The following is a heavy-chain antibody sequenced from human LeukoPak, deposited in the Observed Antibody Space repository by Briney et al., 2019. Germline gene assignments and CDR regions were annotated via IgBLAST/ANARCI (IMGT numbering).Heavy chain of an antibody. J-gene: IGHJ3*02. CDR2: INGDGSST. V-gene: IGHV3-74*01. D-gene: IGHD3-3*02. Sequence: GGSLRLSCAASGFTFSSYWMHWVRQAPGKGLVWVSRINGDGSSTAYADSVKGRFTISRDNAKNSLYLQMNSLRTEDMALYYCAKGILAAQLGAFDIWGQGTMVTVSS. CDR1: GFTFSSYW. CDR3: AKGILAAQLGAFDI.